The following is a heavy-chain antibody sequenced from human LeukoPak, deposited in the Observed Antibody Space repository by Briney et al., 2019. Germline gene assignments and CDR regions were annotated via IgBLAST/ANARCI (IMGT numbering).Heavy chain of an antibody. J-gene: IGHJ4*02. Sequence: GGSLRLSCAASGFTFSSYSMNWVRQAPGKGLEWVSSISSSSSYIYYADSVKGRFTISRDNAKNSLYLQMNSLRAEDTAVYYCARLDSSGWPDPRGWGQGTLVTVSS. D-gene: IGHD6-19*01. CDR1: GFTFSSYS. CDR2: ISSSSSYI. CDR3: ARLDSSGWPDPRG. V-gene: IGHV3-21*01.